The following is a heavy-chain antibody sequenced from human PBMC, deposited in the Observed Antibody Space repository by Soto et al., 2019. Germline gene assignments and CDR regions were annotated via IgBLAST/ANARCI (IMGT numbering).Heavy chain of an antibody. CDR1: GYSFTNYG. V-gene: IGHV1-18*01. CDR2: ISAYNGNT. J-gene: IGHJ6*03. CDR3: ARDRGVAPPVAGNTHYYYYMDV. Sequence: QDQLVQSGVEVKKPGASVKVSCKASGYSFTNYGITWVRQAPGQGFEWMGWISAYNGNTNYAQKFQGRVTRTTDASTSTAYLELRTLRSDGTAVYYCARDRGVAPPVAGNTHYYYYMDVWGKGTTVTVSS. D-gene: IGHD6-19*01.